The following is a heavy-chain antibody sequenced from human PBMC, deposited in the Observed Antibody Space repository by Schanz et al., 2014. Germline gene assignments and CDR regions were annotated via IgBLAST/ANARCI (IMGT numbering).Heavy chain of an antibody. CDR1: GFNITSND. D-gene: IGHD3-10*01. Sequence: QVHLVQSGAEVKKPGASVKVSCKASGFNITSNDVTWVRQATGQGLEWMGWMNPNSGNTGYAQKFQGRVTLTTDTSTSTAYMELRNLRSDDTAVYYCARAKRFGDMDVWGQGTTVTVSS. CDR3: ARAKRFGDMDV. V-gene: IGHV1-8*01. CDR2: MNPNSGNT. J-gene: IGHJ6*02.